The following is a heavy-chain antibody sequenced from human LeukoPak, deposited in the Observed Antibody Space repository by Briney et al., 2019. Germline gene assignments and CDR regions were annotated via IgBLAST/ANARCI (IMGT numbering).Heavy chain of an antibody. Sequence: PGGSLRLSCAASGFTFSSYWMSWVRQAPGKGLEWVANIKQDGSEKYYVDSVKGRFTISRDNAKNSLYLQMNSLRAEDTAVCYCARDLLFFSGYDDYWGQGTLVTVSS. CDR3: ARDLLFFSGYDDY. V-gene: IGHV3-7*03. CDR1: GFTFSSYW. CDR2: IKQDGSEK. J-gene: IGHJ4*02. D-gene: IGHD2-21*02.